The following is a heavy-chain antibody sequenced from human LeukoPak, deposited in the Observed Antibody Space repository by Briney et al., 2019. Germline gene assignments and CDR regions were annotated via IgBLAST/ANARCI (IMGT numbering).Heavy chain of an antibody. D-gene: IGHD3-10*01. Sequence: GGSLRLSCAASGFTVSNNYMRWVRQAPGKGLEWVSLIYSGGSTYYADSVKGRFTISRDNSKNTLYLQMNSLRAEDTAVYYCAKLSEDGELLVSDYWGQGTLVTVSS. CDR3: AKLSEDGELLVSDY. CDR1: GFTVSNNY. J-gene: IGHJ4*02. V-gene: IGHV3-66*01. CDR2: IYSGGST.